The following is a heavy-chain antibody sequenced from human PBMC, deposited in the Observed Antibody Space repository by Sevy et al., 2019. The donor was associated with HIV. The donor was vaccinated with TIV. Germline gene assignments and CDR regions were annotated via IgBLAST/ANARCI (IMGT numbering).Heavy chain of an antibody. V-gene: IGHV3-48*02. J-gene: IGHJ6*02. Sequence: GGSLRLSCAASGFTFSSYSMNWVRQAPGKGLEWVSYISSSSSTKYYADSVKGRFTISRDNAKNSLYLQMNSLRDEDTAVYYCARGKAYYYDSSGNYGMDVWGQGTTVTVSS. CDR2: ISSSSSTK. CDR1: GFTFSSYS. D-gene: IGHD3-22*01. CDR3: ARGKAYYYDSSGNYGMDV.